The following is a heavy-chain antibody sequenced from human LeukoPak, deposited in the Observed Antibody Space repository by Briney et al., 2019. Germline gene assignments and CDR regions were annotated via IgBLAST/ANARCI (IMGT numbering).Heavy chain of an antibody. CDR3: ARFSSFRNYYGSGSYSGY. CDR2: IYYSGST. CDR1: GGSISSSSYY. J-gene: IGHJ4*02. D-gene: IGHD3-10*01. Sequence: SEALSLTCTVSGGSISSSSYYWGWIRQPPGKGLEWIGSIYYSGSTYYNPSLKSRVTISVDTSKNQFSLKLSSVTAADTAVYYCARFSSFRNYYGSGSYSGYWGQGTLVTVSS. V-gene: IGHV4-39*07.